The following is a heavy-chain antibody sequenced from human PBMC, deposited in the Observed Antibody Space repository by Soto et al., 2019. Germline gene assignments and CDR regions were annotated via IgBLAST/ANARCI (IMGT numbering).Heavy chain of an antibody. Sequence: SETLSLTCTFSCGSIISYYWSWIRQPPGKGLEWIGYIYYSGSTNYNPSLKSRVTISVDTSKNQFSLKLSSVTAADTAVYYCARSAGATHQHFDYWGQGTLVTVSS. CDR2: IYYSGST. D-gene: IGHD1-1*01. CDR3: ARSAGATHQHFDY. CDR1: CGSIISYY. V-gene: IGHV4-59*01. J-gene: IGHJ4*02.